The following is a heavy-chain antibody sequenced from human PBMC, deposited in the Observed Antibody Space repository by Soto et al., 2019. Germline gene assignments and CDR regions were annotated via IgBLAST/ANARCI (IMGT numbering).Heavy chain of an antibody. CDR1: GGSISSGGSY. CDR2: IYYSGST. V-gene: IGHV4-31*03. D-gene: IGHD2-2*01. J-gene: IGHJ6*02. Sequence: SETLSLTCTVSGGSISSGGSYWSWVRQHPGKGLEWIGYIYYSGSTYYNPSLKSRVTISVDTAKNQFSLKLSSVTAADTAVYYCAGVGPAAPPVPGMDVWGQGTTVTVSS. CDR3: AGVGPAAPPVPGMDV.